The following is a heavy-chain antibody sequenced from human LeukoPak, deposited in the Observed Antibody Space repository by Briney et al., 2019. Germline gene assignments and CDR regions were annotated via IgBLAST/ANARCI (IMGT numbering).Heavy chain of an antibody. V-gene: IGHV1-69*04. CDR3: AAGRGVVVVPAAIWFDP. CDR1: GGTFSSYA. D-gene: IGHD2-2*01. J-gene: IGHJ5*02. Sequence: GASVKVSCKASGGTFSSYAISWVRQAPGQGLEWMGRIIPILGIANYAQKFQGRVTITADKSTSTAYMELSSLRSEDTAVYYCAAGRGVVVVPAAIWFDPWGQGTLVTVSS. CDR2: IIPILGIA.